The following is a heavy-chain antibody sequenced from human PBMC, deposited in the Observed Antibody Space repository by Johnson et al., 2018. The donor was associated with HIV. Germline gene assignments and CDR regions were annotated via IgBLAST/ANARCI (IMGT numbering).Heavy chain of an antibody. J-gene: IGHJ3*02. D-gene: IGHD6-13*01. Sequence: QVQLVESGGGLVKPGGSLRLSCAASGFTFSSYAMHWVRQAPGKGLEWVAVISYDGSNKYYADSAKGRFTISRDNSRNTLFLQMNSLRVEDTALYFCARGEGAAVGLDAFDIWGQGIRVTVSS. CDR2: ISYDGSNK. CDR3: ARGEGAAVGLDAFDI. CDR1: GFTFSSYA. V-gene: IGHV3-30-3*01.